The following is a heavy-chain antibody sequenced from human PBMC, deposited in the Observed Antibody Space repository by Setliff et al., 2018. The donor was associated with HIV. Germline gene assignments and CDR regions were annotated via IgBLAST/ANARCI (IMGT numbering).Heavy chain of an antibody. J-gene: IGHJ4*02. D-gene: IGHD5-18*01. V-gene: IGHV3-23*01. CDR3: ARDRSSGGYTYGLIDY. CDR2: ISGSGGST. CDR1: EFTFSTYE. Sequence: GGSLRLSCAASEFTFSTYEMNWVRQAPGKGLEWVSAISGSGGSTGYAQKFQGRVTMTRDTSTSTVYMELSSLRSEDTAVYYCARDRSSGGYTYGLIDYWGQGRLVTVSS.